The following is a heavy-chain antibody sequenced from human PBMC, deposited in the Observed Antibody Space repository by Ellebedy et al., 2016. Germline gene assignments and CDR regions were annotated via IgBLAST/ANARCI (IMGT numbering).Heavy chain of an antibody. V-gene: IGHV4-39*01. D-gene: IGHD1-26*01. J-gene: IGHJ4*02. CDR1: GDSISSSRDH. CDR2: IYYSGYT. CDR3: VRSSGSTNFAH. Sequence: SETLSLTCTVSGDSISSSRDHWGWIRQPPGTGLEWIGSIYYSGYTYYNPSLKSRVSISVDTSKNQFSLEVRSATAADTAVYYCVRSSGSTNFAHWGPGILVTVSS.